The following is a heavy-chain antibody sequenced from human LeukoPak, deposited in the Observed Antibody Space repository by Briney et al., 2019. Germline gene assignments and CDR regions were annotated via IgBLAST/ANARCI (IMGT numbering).Heavy chain of an antibody. Sequence: HPSETLSLTCTVSGGSISSGDYYWSWIRQPPGKGLEWIGYIYYSGSTNYNPSLKSRVTISVDTSKNQFSLKLSSVTAADTAVYYCARRVPDKATYYYDSSGYYPADWYFDLWGRGTLVTVSS. CDR2: IYYSGST. J-gene: IGHJ2*01. CDR1: GGSISSGDYY. V-gene: IGHV4-61*08. D-gene: IGHD3-22*01. CDR3: ARRVPDKATYYYDSSGYYPADWYFDL.